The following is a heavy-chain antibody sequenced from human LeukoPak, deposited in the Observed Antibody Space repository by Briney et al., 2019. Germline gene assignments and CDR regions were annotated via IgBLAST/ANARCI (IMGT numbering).Heavy chain of an antibody. Sequence: SQTLSLTCAISGDSVSTNNTAWNWIRQFPSRGLEWLGRTYYRSKWYSNYAVSVRSRITINPDTSKNQFSLQLNSVTPDDTALYYCARGTWGSTYYFDYWGQGTLVTVSS. CDR2: TYYRSKWYS. CDR1: GDSVSTNNTA. J-gene: IGHJ4*02. V-gene: IGHV6-1*01. D-gene: IGHD7-27*01. CDR3: ARGTWGSTYYFDY.